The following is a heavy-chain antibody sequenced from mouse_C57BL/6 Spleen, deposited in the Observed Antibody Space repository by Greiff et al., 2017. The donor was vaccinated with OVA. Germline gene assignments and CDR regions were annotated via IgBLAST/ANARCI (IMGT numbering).Heavy chain of an antibody. D-gene: IGHD1-1*02. CDR3: AIWSFYYYAMDY. Sequence: EVQLVESGPGLVKPSQSLSLTCSVTGYSITSGYYWNWIRQFPGNKLEWMGYISYDGSNNYNPSLKNRISITRDTSKNQFFLKLNSVTTEDTATYYCAIWSFYYYAMDYWGQGTSVTVSS. V-gene: IGHV3-6*01. J-gene: IGHJ4*01. CDR2: ISYDGSN. CDR1: GYSITSGYY.